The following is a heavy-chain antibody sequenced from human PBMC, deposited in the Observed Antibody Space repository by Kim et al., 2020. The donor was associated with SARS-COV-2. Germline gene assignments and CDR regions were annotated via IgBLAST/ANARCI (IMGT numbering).Heavy chain of an antibody. J-gene: IGHJ6*02. D-gene: IGHD3-3*01. CDR3: ARFQHDFWSGFYRFDYYYGMDV. Sequence: SETLSLTCTVFGGSISSYYWSWIRQPPGKGLEWIGYIYYSGSTNYNASLKSRVTISVDTSKNQFSLKLSSVTAADTAVYYCARFQHDFWSGFYRFDYYYGMDVWGQGTTVTVSS. CDR1: GGSISSYY. V-gene: IGHV4-59*01. CDR2: IYYSGST.